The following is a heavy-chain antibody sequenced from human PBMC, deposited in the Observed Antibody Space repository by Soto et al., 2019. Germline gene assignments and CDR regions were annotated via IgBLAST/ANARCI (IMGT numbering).Heavy chain of an antibody. Sequence: SETLSLTCAVYGGSFSGYYWSWIRQPPGKGLEWIGEINHSGSTNYNPSLKSRVTIPVDTSKNQFSLKLSSVTAADTAVYYCARGPSSIRPPYYYYMDVWGKGTTVTVSS. J-gene: IGHJ6*03. V-gene: IGHV4-34*01. CDR1: GGSFSGYY. D-gene: IGHD2-2*01. CDR3: ARGPSSIRPPYYYYMDV. CDR2: INHSGST.